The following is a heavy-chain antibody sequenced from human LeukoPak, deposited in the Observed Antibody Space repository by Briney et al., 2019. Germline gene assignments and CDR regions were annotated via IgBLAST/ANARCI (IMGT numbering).Heavy chain of an antibody. V-gene: IGHV1-2*02. Sequence: ASVKVSCKASGYTFTGYYMHWVRQAPGQGLEWMGWINPNSGGTNYAQKFQGRVTMTRDTSISTAYMELNSLRAEDTAVYYCARDYREFSYMDVWGKGTTVTVSS. CDR1: GYTFTGYY. CDR2: INPNSGGT. CDR3: ARDYREFSYMDV. J-gene: IGHJ6*03.